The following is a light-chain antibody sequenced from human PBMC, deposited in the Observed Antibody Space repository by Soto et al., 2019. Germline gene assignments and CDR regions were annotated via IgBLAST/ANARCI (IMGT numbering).Light chain of an antibody. Sequence: QSVLTQPPSASGTPGQRVTISCSGSSSNIGSNTVNWYQQLPGTAPKHLIFSNNQRPSGVPDRFSGSKSGTSASLAISGLQPEDEADYFCSSYAGTNHYVFGSGTKLTVL. J-gene: IGLJ1*01. CDR1: SSNIGSNT. CDR3: SSYAGTNHYV. CDR2: SNN. V-gene: IGLV1-44*01.